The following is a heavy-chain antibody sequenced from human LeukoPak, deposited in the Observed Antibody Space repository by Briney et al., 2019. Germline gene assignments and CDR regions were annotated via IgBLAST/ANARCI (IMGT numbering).Heavy chain of an antibody. CDR1: GYSFTSYW. J-gene: IGHJ4*02. CDR3: ARYGSFGVVTNAFDY. CDR2: IYPGDSDT. D-gene: IGHD3-3*01. Sequence: GESLKISCKGSGYSFTSYWIVWVRQMPGKGLEWMGIIYPGDSDTRYSPSFQGQVTISADKSISTAYLQWSSLKASDTAMYYCARYGSFGVVTNAFDYWGQATLVTVSS. V-gene: IGHV5-51*01.